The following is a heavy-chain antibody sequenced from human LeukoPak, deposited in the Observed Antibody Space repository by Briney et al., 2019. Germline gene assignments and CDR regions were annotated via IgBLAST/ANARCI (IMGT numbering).Heavy chain of an antibody. V-gene: IGHV1-18*01. CDR3: ARDFLSYDGSENHFEDTFDI. D-gene: IGHD3-22*01. CDR1: GYSFDRCG. J-gene: IGHJ3*02. Sequence: ASVKVSCKASGYSFDRCGISWVRQAPGQGLEWLGWIGAFNGNTNYAQNLQGRVTMTADTSTTTAYMELRSLSSDDTAVYYCARDFLSYDGSENHFEDTFDIWGQGTMVTVSS. CDR2: IGAFNGNT.